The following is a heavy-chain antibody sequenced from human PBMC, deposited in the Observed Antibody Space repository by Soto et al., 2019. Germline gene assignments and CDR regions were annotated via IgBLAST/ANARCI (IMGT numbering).Heavy chain of an antibody. D-gene: IGHD3-10*01. J-gene: IGHJ5*02. Sequence: SETLSLTCTVSGGSISRYYGSWIRQPPGKGLEWIGYIYYSGSTNYNLSLKSRVTISVDTSMNQFSLKLSSVTAADTAVYYSATASVTIVRGVIIQGWFDPWGQGTLVTVSS. CDR3: ATASVTIVRGVIIQGWFDP. CDR1: GGSISRYY. V-gene: IGHV4-59*12. CDR2: IYYSGST.